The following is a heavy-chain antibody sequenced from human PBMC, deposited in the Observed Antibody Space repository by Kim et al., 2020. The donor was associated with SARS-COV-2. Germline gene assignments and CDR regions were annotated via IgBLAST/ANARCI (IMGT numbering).Heavy chain of an antibody. Sequence: GGSLRLSCAASGFTFGDYAMHWVRQAPGKGLEWVSGISWNSGSIGYADSVKGRFTISRDNAKNSLYLQMNSLRAEDTALYYCAKDGEVWGAVAGNGDTLVGDYWGQGTLVTVSS. J-gene: IGHJ4*02. CDR1: GFTFGDYA. D-gene: IGHD6-19*01. V-gene: IGHV3-9*01. CDR3: AKDGEVWGAVAGNGDTLVGDY. CDR2: ISWNSGSI.